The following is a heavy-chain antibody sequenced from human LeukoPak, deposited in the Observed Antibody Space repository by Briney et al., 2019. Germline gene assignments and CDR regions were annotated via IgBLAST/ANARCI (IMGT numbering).Heavy chain of an antibody. J-gene: IGHJ6*02. V-gene: IGHV4-31*03. CDR2: IYYSGST. CDR3: ARVLRFLEWSHYYYYGMDV. CDR1: GGSISSGGYY. D-gene: IGHD3-3*01. Sequence: SETLSLTCTVPGGSISSGGYYWSWIRQHPGKGLEWIGYIYYSGSTYYNPSLKSRVTISVDTSKNQFSLKLSSVTAADTAVYYCARVLRFLEWSHYYYYGMDVWGQGTTVTVSS.